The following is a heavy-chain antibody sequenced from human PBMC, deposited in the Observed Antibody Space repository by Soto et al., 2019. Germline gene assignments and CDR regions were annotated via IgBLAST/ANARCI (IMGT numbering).Heavy chain of an antibody. J-gene: IGHJ4*02. CDR1: GYTFTSYD. CDR2: MNPNSGNT. D-gene: IGHD6-19*01. Sequence: ASVKVSCKASGYTFTSYDINWVRQATGQGLEWMGWMNPNSGNTGYAQKFQGRVTITADKSTSTAYMELSSLRSEDTAVYYCASLSIAVAGHFDYWGQGTLVTVSS. V-gene: IGHV1-8*01. CDR3: ASLSIAVAGHFDY.